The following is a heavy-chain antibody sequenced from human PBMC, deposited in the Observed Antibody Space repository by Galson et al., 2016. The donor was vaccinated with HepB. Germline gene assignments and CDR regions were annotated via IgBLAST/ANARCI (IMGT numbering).Heavy chain of an antibody. V-gene: IGHV3-72*01. CDR1: GYTSSDHY. D-gene: IGHD5/OR15-5a*01. CDR3: VRWVSGAADY. Sequence: SLRLSCAASGYTSSDHYMDWVHQATGKGLEWVGRTRNRRNSFITEYAASVRGRFTISRDDSKNSVYLQMNSLKTEDTAVYYCVRWVSGAADYWGQGALVTVSS. J-gene: IGHJ4*02. CDR2: TRNRRNSFIT.